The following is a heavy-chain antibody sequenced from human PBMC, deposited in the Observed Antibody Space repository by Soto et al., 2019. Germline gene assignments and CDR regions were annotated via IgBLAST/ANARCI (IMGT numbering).Heavy chain of an antibody. D-gene: IGHD2-8*01. CDR1: GGTFSSYT. CDR2: IIPISGIT. Sequence: QVQLEQSGAEVKKPGSSVKVSCKASGGTFSSYTITWVRQTPGQGLEWMGGIIPISGITNYAQKFQGRVTITADESTRTAYLERSWLRSEDTAVYYCARLRRNAIQRYYGMDVRGQGTTVTVSS. V-gene: IGHV1-69*12. CDR3: ARLRRNAIQRYYGMDV. J-gene: IGHJ6*02.